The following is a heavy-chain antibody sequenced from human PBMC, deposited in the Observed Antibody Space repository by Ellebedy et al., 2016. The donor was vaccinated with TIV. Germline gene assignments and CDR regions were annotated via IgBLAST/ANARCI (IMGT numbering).Heavy chain of an antibody. CDR3: AAAQDYYYDSSGYSWFDP. D-gene: IGHD3-22*01. CDR1: GFTFTSSA. J-gene: IGHJ5*02. V-gene: IGHV1-58*02. Sequence: SVKVSXXASGFTFTSSAMQWVRQARGQRLEWIGWIVVGSGNTNYAQKFQERVTITRDMSTSTAYMELSSLRSEDTAVYYCAAAQDYYYDSSGYSWFDPWGQGTLVTVSS. CDR2: IVVGSGNT.